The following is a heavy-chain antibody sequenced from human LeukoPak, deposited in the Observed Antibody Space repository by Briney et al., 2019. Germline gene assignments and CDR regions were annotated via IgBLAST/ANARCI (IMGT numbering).Heavy chain of an antibody. CDR2: IYYSGST. D-gene: IGHD2-2*01. V-gene: IGHV4-59*01. Sequence: PSETLSLTCTVSGGSISSYYWSWIRQPPGKGLEWIGYIYYSGSTNYNPSLKSRVTISVDTSKNQFSLKLSSVTAADTAVYYCARGGYCSSTSCPRWDFQHWGQGTLVIVSS. J-gene: IGHJ1*01. CDR3: ARGGYCSSTSCPRWDFQH. CDR1: GGSISSYY.